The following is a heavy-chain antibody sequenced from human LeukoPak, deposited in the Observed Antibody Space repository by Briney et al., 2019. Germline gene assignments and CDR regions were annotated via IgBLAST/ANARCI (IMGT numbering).Heavy chain of an antibody. CDR2: IKQDGSEK. J-gene: IGHJ6*02. Sequence: GGSLRLSCAASGFTFSSYWMSWVRQASGKGLEWVANIKQDGSEKYYVDSVKGRFTISRDNAKNSLYLQMNSLRAEDTAVYYCARESFLYCSSTSCYEEYYYYGMDVWGQGTTVTVSS. V-gene: IGHV3-7*01. CDR3: ARESFLYCSSTSCYEEYYYYGMDV. CDR1: GFTFSSYW. D-gene: IGHD2-2*01.